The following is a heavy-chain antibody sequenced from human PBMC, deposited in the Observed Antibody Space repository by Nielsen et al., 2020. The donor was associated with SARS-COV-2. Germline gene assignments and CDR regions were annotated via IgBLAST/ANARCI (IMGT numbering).Heavy chain of an antibody. CDR2: IYYSGST. CDR1: GGSISSYY. D-gene: IGHD3-22*01. J-gene: IGHJ5*02. CDR3: ARGDSSSWLGP. V-gene: IGHV4-59*13. Sequence: SETLSLTCTVSGGSISSYYWSWIRQPPGKGLEWIGYIYYSGSTNYNPSLKSRVTISVDTSKNQFSLKLSSVTAADTAVYYCARGDSSSWLGPWGQGTLVTVSS.